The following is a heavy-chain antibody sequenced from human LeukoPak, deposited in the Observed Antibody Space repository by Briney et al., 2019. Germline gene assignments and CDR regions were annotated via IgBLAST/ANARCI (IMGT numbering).Heavy chain of an antibody. D-gene: IGHD4-23*01. V-gene: IGHV3-53*01. CDR3: ATLYGGQRADGY. CDR2: IYTGDGT. Sequence: PGGSLRLSCAASGFLVTNNYMSWVRQAPGKGLEWVSSIYTGDGTEYADSVKGRFTISRDKSKNTLYLQMSSLRTEDTAVYYCATLYGGQRADGYWGQGTLVTVSS. CDR1: GFLVTNNY. J-gene: IGHJ4*02.